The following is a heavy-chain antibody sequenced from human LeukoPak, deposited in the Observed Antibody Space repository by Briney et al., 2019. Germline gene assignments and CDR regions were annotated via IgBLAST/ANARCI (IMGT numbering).Heavy chain of an antibody. CDR1: GFTFSSYA. CDR3: VKGPIAAAGLN. D-gene: IGHD6-13*01. CDR2: ISSNGGST. V-gene: IGHV3-64D*06. Sequence: GGSLRLSCSASGFTFSSYAMHWVRQAPGKGLECVSAISSNGGSTYYADSVKGRFTISRDNSKNTLYLQMSSLRAEDTAVYYCVKGPIAAAGLNWGQGTLVTVSS. J-gene: IGHJ4*02.